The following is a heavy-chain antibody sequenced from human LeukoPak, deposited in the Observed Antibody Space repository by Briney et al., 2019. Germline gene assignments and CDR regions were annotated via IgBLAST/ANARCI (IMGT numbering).Heavy chain of an antibody. J-gene: IGHJ3*02. CDR1: GFTFSRYW. CDR3: ARTLRLGTPRAFDI. V-gene: IGHV3-7*05. CDR2: IHEDGSDK. Sequence: GGSLRLSCVVSGFTFSRYWMNWVRQAPGKGLEWVANIHEDGSDKYYVDSVKGRLTISRDNAKNSLYLQMNSLRAEDTALYYCARTLRLGTPRAFDIWGRGTMVTVSS. D-gene: IGHD1-14*01.